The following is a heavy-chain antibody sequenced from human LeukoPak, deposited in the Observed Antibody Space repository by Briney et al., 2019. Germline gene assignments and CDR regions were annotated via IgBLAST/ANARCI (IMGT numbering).Heavy chain of an antibody. V-gene: IGHV1-46*01. CDR3: ARGAGEMATISLYYFDY. D-gene: IGHD5-24*01. Sequence: WASVKVSCKASGYTFTSYYMHWVRQAPGQGLEWMGRINPSGGSTSYAQKFQGRVTMTRDTSTSTVYMELSSLRSEDTAVYYCARGAGEMATISLYYFDYWGQGTLVTVSS. CDR1: GYTFTSYY. CDR2: INPSGGST. J-gene: IGHJ4*02.